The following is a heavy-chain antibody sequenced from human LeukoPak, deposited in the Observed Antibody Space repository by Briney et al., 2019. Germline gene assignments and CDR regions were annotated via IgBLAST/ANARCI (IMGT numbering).Heavy chain of an antibody. V-gene: IGHV4-39*01. D-gene: IGHD3-9*01. Sequence: KASETLSLTCTVSGGSISSSTYYWGWIRQAPGKGLEWIGSIYYSGRTYYNPSLKSRVTMSEHTSKNQFSLKLSYVTAADTAVYYCARHRRHYDISTGYYGGPFDVWGQGTMVTVSS. J-gene: IGHJ3*01. CDR2: IYYSGRT. CDR3: ARHRRHYDISTGYYGGPFDV. CDR1: GGSISSSTYY.